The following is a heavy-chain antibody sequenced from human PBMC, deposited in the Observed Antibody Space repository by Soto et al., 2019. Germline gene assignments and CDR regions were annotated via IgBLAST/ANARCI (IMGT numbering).Heavy chain of an antibody. CDR3: AREANDAFAP. CDR2: ISSSGNTI. J-gene: IGHJ5*02. CDR1: GFTFSSYE. D-gene: IGHD1-1*01. Sequence: GVSLRLSCVASGFTFSSYEMNWVRQAPGKGLEWVSYISSSGNTIYYADSVKGRFTLSRDNAKKSLYLQMNSLRAEDTALYYCAREANDAFAPLGQGTLVTVSS. V-gene: IGHV3-48*03.